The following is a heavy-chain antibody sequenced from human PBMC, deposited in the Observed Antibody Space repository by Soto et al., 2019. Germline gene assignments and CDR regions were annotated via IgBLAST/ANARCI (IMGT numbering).Heavy chain of an antibody. D-gene: IGHD6-19*01. J-gene: IGHJ3*02. CDR1: GGSFSGYY. CDR2: INHSGST. CDR3: ARDKGVGQWLRDDAFDI. V-gene: IGHV4-34*01. Sequence: SETLSLTCAVYGGSFSGYYWSWIRQPPGKGLEWIGEINHSGSTNYNPSLKSRVTISVDTSKNQFSLKLSSVTAADTAVYYCARDKGVGQWLRDDAFDIWGQGTMVTVSS.